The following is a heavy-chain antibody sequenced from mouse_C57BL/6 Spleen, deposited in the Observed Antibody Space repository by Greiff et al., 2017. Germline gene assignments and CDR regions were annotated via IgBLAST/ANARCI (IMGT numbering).Heavy chain of an antibody. J-gene: IGHJ2*01. Sequence: EVKLMESGGGLVKPGGSLKLSCAASGFTFSDYGMHWVRQAPEKGLEWVASISSGSSTIYYADTVKGRFTISRDNAKNTLFLQMTSLRSEDTAMYYCASDYDYGYYFDYWGQGTTLTGSS. CDR2: ISSGSSTI. V-gene: IGHV5-17*01. CDR1: GFTFSDYG. CDR3: ASDYDYGYYFDY. D-gene: IGHD2-4*01.